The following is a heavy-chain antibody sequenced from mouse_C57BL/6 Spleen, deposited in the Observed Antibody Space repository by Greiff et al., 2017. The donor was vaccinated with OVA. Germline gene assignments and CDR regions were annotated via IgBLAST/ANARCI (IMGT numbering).Heavy chain of an antibody. J-gene: IGHJ1*03. CDR3: ARSVSGDGYYWYFDV. V-gene: IGHV1-26*01. CDR1: GYTFTDYY. Sequence: EVQLQQSGPELVKPGASVKISCKASGYTFTDYYMNWVKQSHGKSLEWIGDINPNNGGTSYNQKFKGKATLTVDKSSSTAYMELRSLTSEDSAVYYCARSVSGDGYYWYFDVWGTGTTVTVSS. D-gene: IGHD2-3*01. CDR2: INPNNGGT.